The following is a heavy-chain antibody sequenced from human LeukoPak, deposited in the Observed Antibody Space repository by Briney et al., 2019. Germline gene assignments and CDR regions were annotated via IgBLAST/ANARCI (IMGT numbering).Heavy chain of an antibody. CDR2: ISAYNYNT. Sequence: ASVKVSCKASGYTFTSYGISWVRQAPGQGLEWVGWISAYNYNTNYTQKLQGRVTMTTDTSTSTAYMELRSLRSDDTAVYYCARDPGYSSAWYHFDYWGQGTLVTVSS. D-gene: IGHD6-19*01. CDR3: ARDPGYSSAWYHFDY. CDR1: GYTFTSYG. V-gene: IGHV1-18*01. J-gene: IGHJ4*02.